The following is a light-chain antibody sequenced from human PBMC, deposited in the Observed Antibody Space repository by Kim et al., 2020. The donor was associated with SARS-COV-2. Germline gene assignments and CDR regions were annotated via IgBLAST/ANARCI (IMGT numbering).Light chain of an antibody. CDR1: QSVGSN. Sequence: EIVMTQSPATLSVSPGERATLSCRASQSVGSNLAWYQRKPGQAPRILIYGASARGTGIPARFSGSGSGTEFTLTISSLQSEDFAVYYCQQYNNWPRTFGQGTKVDIK. J-gene: IGKJ1*01. V-gene: IGKV3-15*01. CDR2: GAS. CDR3: QQYNNWPRT.